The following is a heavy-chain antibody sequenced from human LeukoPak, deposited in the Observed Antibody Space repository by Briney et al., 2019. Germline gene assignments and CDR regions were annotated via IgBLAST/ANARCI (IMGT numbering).Heavy chain of an antibody. CDR1: GFSFNGAW. Sequence: PGGSLRLSCATSGFSFNGAWLSWVRQAPGKGLEWIGRIQHGGTTDYAAPVKGRFTISRDDSKATLYLQMNNLNTEDTAIYYCTTVTHFYLGGQGTLVTVSS. CDR3: TTVTHFYL. V-gene: IGHV3-15*01. D-gene: IGHD2-15*01. CDR2: IQHGGTT. J-gene: IGHJ4*02.